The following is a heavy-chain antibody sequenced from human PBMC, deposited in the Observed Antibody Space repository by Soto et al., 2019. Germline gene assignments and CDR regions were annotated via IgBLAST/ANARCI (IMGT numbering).Heavy chain of an antibody. Sequence: SETLSLTCTVSGGSISSYYLSWIRQPPGKGLEWIGYIYYSGSTNYNPSLKNRVTMSVDTSKNQFSLKLSSVTAAETAVYYCATRGGSGSYYIWFDPWGQGTLVTVSS. CDR3: ATRGGSGSYYIWFDP. D-gene: IGHD3-10*01. V-gene: IGHV4-59*08. J-gene: IGHJ5*02. CDR2: IYYSGST. CDR1: GGSISSYY.